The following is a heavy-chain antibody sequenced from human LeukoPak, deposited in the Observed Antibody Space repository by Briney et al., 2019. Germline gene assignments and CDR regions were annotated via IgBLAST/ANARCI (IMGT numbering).Heavy chain of an antibody. D-gene: IGHD5-18*01. Sequence: PSETLSLTCAVYGGSFSGYYWSWIRQPPGKGLEWIGEINHSGSTNYNPSLKSRVTISVDTSKNQFSLKLSSVTAADTAVYYCAIQLWSNPYNDYWGQGTLVTVSS. V-gene: IGHV4-34*01. CDR3: AIQLWSNPYNDY. CDR1: GGSFSGYY. J-gene: IGHJ4*02. CDR2: INHSGST.